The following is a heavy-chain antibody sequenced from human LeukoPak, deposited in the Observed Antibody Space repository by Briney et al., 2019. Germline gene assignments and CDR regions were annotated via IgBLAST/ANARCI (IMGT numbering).Heavy chain of an antibody. CDR1: GFTFSSYA. D-gene: IGHD2-15*01. CDR3: AKDSTLTPAVVWFDP. V-gene: IGHV3-23*01. CDR2: ISGSGGST. Sequence: GGSLRLSCAASGFTFSSYAMSWVREAPGKGLERVSAISGSGGSTYYAGSVKGRFTISRDNSKNTLYLQMNSLRAEDTAVYYCAKDSTLTPAVVWFDPWGQGTLVTVSS. J-gene: IGHJ5*02.